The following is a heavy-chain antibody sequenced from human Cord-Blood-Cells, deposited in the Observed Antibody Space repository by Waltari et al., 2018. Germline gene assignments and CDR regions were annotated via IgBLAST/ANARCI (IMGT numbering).Heavy chain of an antibody. CDR1: GFTVSSNY. V-gene: IGHV3-53*01. CDR3: ARDQRHYDSSGYYAFDI. Sequence: EVQLVESGGGLIQPGGSLRLSCAASGFTVSSNYMTWVRQAPGKGLEWVSVIYCGGSTYYADSVKGRFTISRDNSKNTLYLQMNSLRAEDTAVYYCARDQRHYDSSGYYAFDIWGQGTMVTVSS. D-gene: IGHD3-22*01. J-gene: IGHJ3*02. CDR2: IYCGGST.